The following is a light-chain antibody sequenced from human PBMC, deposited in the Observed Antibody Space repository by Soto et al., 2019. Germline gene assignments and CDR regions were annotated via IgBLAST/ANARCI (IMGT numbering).Light chain of an antibody. V-gene: IGKV4-1*01. CDR1: QSILDRSKNKYY. Sequence: DIVMTQSPDSLAVSLGERATFNCKSSQSILDRSKNKYYLAWYQQKSGQPPKLLIYWASLRESGVPDRFTGSGSGTDFTLTISSLQAEDVAVYYCQQYGSSPRITFGPGTKVDIK. CDR3: QQYGSSPRIT. CDR2: WAS. J-gene: IGKJ3*01.